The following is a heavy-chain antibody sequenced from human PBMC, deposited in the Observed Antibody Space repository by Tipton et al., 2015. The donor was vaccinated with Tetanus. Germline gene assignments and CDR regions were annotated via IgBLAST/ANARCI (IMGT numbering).Heavy chain of an antibody. V-gene: IGHV4-59*01. CDR3: ARYYDSSGYYRRRYTSSFDY. D-gene: IGHD3-22*01. CDR1: GGSISSYY. Sequence: LSCTVSGGSISSYYWSWIRQPPGKGLEWIGYIYYSGSTNYNPSLKSRVTISVDTSKNQFSLKLSSVTAADTAVYYCARYYDSSGYYRRRYTSSFDYWGQGTLVTVSS. J-gene: IGHJ4*02. CDR2: IYYSGST.